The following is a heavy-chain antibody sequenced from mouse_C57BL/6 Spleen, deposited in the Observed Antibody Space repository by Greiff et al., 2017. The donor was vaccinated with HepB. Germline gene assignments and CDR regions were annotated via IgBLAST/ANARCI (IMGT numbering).Heavy chain of an antibody. CDR2: IDPSDSYT. CDR3: ARSGVVAPYYFDY. V-gene: IGHV1-69*01. J-gene: IGHJ2*01. Sequence: VKLQQPGAELVMPGASVKLSCKASGYTFTSYWMHWVKQRPGQGLEWIGEIDPSDSYTNYNQKFKGKSTLTVDKSSSTAYMQLSSLTSEDSAVYYCARSGVVAPYYFDYWGQGTTLTVSS. CDR1: GYTFTSYW. D-gene: IGHD1-1*01.